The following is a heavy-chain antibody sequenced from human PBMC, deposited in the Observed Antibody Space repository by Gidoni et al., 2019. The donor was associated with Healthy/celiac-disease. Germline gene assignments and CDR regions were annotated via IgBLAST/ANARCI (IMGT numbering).Heavy chain of an antibody. D-gene: IGHD3-22*01. J-gene: IGHJ4*02. V-gene: IGHV3-48*03. CDR1: GFPFSSYE. Sequence: EVQLVESGGGLVQPGGSLRLSCAASGFPFSSYEMNLVRQAPGKGLEWVSYISRSGSTIYYADSVKGRFTISRDNAKNSLYLQMNSLRAEDTAVYYCARGNYYDSSGYYYGFDYWGQGTLVTVSS. CDR2: ISRSGSTI. CDR3: ARGNYYDSSGYYYGFDY.